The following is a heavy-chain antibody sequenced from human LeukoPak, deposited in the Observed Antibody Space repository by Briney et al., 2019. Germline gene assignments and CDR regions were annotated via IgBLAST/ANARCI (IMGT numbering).Heavy chain of an antibody. D-gene: IGHD3-10*01. J-gene: IGHJ4*02. CDR3: AKGSSGASYYFDY. Sequence: GGSLGLSCAASGFTVSSNYVSWVRQAPGKGLEWVSVIYSGGTTFSADSVKGRFSVSRDLSKNTLYLQMNSLRAEDTAVYYCAKGSSGASYYFDYWGQGTLVTVSS. V-gene: IGHV3-53*01. CDR1: GFTVSSNY. CDR2: IYSGGTT.